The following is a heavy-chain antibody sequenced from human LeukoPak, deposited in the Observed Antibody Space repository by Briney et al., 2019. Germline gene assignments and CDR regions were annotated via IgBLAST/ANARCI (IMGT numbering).Heavy chain of an antibody. CDR2: IYYSGST. CDR3: ARDVYCSGGSCYGNWFDP. Sequence: SETLSLTCTVSGGSISSYYWSWIRQPPGKGLEWIGYIYYSGSTNYNPSLKSRVTISVDTSKNQFSLKLSSVTAADTAVYYCARDVYCSGGSCYGNWFDPWGQGTLVTVSS. J-gene: IGHJ5*02. V-gene: IGHV4-59*01. D-gene: IGHD2-15*01. CDR1: GGSISSYY.